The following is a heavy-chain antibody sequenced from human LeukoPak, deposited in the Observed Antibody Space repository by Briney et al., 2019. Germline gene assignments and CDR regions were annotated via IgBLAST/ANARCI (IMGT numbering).Heavy chain of an antibody. Sequence: SETLSLTCTVSGGSISSYYWSWIRQPPGKGLEWIGYIYYSGSTNYNPSLKSRVTISVDTSKNQSSLKLSSVTAADTAVYYCARDHSSGWYYGMDVWGQGTTVTVSS. D-gene: IGHD6-19*01. J-gene: IGHJ6*02. V-gene: IGHV4-59*01. CDR2: IYYSGST. CDR3: ARDHSSGWYYGMDV. CDR1: GGSISSYY.